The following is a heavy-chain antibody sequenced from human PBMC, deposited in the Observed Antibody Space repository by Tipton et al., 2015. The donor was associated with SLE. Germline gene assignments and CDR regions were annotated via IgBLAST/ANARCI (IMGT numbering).Heavy chain of an antibody. J-gene: IGHJ6*02. CDR3: SRVSTTTLYNYYGMDV. CDR2: IRSKAYGGTT. D-gene: IGHD4-17*01. Sequence: RSLRLSCTASGFTFVDYAMSWVRQAPGKGLEWVGFIRSKAYGGTTEYAASVRGRFTISRDDSKSIAYLQMNSLKAEDTAVYYCSRVSTTTLYNYYGMDVWGQGTTVTVSS. CDR1: GFTFVDYA. V-gene: IGHV3-49*04.